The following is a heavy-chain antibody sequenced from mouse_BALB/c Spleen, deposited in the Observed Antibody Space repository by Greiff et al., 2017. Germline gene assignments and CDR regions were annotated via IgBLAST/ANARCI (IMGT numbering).Heavy chain of an antibody. Sequence: VKLVESGAELVKPGASVKLSCKASGYTFTSYYMYWVKQRPGQGLEWIGEINPSNGGTNFNEKFKSKATLTVDKSSSTAYMQLSSLTSEDSAVYYCTRGGMITTYAMDYWGQGTSVTVSS. CDR3: TRGGMITTYAMDY. CDR2: INPSNGGT. V-gene: IGHV1S81*02. D-gene: IGHD2-4*01. J-gene: IGHJ4*01. CDR1: GYTFTSYY.